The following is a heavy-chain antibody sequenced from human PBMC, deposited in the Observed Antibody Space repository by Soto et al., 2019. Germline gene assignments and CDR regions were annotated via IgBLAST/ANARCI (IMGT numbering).Heavy chain of an antibody. Sequence: KPSETLSLTCAVYGGSFSGYYWSWIRQPPGKGLEWIGEINHSGSTNYNPSLKSRVTISVDTSKNQFSLKLSSVTAADTAVYYCARGARGYHLDYWGQGTLVTVSS. CDR2: INHSGST. J-gene: IGHJ4*02. CDR3: ARGARGYHLDY. D-gene: IGHD5-12*01. CDR1: GGSFSGYY. V-gene: IGHV4-34*01.